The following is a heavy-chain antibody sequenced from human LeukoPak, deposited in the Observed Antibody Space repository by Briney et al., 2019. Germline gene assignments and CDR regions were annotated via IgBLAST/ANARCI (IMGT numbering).Heavy chain of an antibody. CDR1: GETFSYDT. J-gene: IGHJ6*02. V-gene: IGHV3-21*06. CDR2: ISSSSSYM. Sequence: GGSLRLSCAACGETFSYDTINCVRQAPGKGLEWVSSISSSSSYMYYADSVKGRFTISRDNAKNSLYLQMNSLRAEDTAVYYCARDRDVPAIGMDVWGQGTTVTVSS. CDR3: ARDRDVPAIGMDV.